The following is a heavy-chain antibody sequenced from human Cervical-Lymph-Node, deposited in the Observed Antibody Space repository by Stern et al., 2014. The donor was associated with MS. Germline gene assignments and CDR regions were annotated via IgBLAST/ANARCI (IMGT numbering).Heavy chain of an antibody. Sequence: VQLEESGAEVKKPGSSVKVSCKASGGTFSSYAISWVRQAPGQGLEWMGGIIPIFGTANYAQKFQGRVTITADKSRRTAYRRLRGRRSEDTAVYYCARGLRWELLEEYGWFDPWAREPWSPSPQ. CDR3: ARGLRWELLEEYGWFDP. D-gene: IGHD1-26*01. CDR1: GGTFSSYA. CDR2: IIPIFGTA. J-gene: IGHJ5*02. V-gene: IGHV1-69*06.